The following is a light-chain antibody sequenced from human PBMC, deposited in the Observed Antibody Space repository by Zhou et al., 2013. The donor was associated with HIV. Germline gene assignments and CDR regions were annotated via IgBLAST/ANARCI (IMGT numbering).Light chain of an antibody. CDR3: QQYNSYPYT. Sequence: DVQLTQSPSSLSASVGDRVTLSCRASQGIGNYLAWYQQRPGKVPKLLIYATSTLQFGVPSRFSGSGSGTEFTLTISSLQPDDFATYYCQQYNSYPYTFGQGTKLEIK. CDR2: ATS. J-gene: IGKJ2*01. V-gene: IGKV1-16*01. CDR1: QGIGNY.